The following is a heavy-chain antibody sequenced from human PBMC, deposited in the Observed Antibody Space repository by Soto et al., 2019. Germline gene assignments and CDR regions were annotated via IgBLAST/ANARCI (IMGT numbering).Heavy chain of an antibody. CDR2: IRGKAYHGTT. CDR3: SRGTYSSGWYWAFNY. D-gene: IGHD6-19*01. V-gene: IGHV3-49*04. Sequence: PGGSLRLSCTTSGFTFGDYTMSWVRQAPGKGLEWVGFIRGKAYHGTTEYAASVKDRFTISRDDSNGVAYLQMNSLKTEDTAVYFCSRGTYSSGWYWAFNYWGQG. J-gene: IGHJ4*02. CDR1: GFTFGDYT.